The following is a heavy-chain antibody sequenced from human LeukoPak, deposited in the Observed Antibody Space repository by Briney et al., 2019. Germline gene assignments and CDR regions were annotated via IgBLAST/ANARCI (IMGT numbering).Heavy chain of an antibody. Sequence: GASVKVSCKASGYTFTGYYMHWVRQAPGQGLEWMGWINPDSGGTNYAQKFQGRVTMTRDTSISTAYMELSRLRSDDTAVYYCARGGGNRFVLDAFDIWGQGTMVTVSS. V-gene: IGHV1-2*02. J-gene: IGHJ3*02. CDR2: INPDSGGT. D-gene: IGHD1-14*01. CDR3: ARGGGNRFVLDAFDI. CDR1: GYTFTGYY.